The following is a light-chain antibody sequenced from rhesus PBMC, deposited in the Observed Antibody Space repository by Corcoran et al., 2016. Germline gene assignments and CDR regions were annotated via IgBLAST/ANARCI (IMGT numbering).Light chain of an antibody. V-gene: IGKV3-42*01. CDR1: SSVSTS. CDR2: RTS. Sequence: EIVLTQSPTSMAVSKGERVTISCTASSSVSTSYLHWYQQQPGFPPRLLVYRTSSLASGVPARFSGSGSWTSYTLTIRSMEAEDAANYYCQQGDSIPFTFGPGTKLDIK. CDR3: QQGDSIPFT. J-gene: IGKJ3*01.